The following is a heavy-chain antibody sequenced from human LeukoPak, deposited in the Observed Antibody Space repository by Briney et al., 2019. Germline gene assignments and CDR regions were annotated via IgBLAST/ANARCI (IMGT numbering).Heavy chain of an antibody. CDR3: AKEAVAGPPIYYFDY. CDR2: ISYDGSNK. V-gene: IGHV3-30*18. Sequence: GWSLRLSCAASGLTFSSYGMHWVRQAPGKGLEWVAVISYDGSNKYYADSVKGRFTISRDNSKNTLYLQMNSLRAEDTAVYYCAKEAVAGPPIYYFDYWGQGTLVTVSS. CDR1: GLTFSSYG. J-gene: IGHJ4*02. D-gene: IGHD6-19*01.